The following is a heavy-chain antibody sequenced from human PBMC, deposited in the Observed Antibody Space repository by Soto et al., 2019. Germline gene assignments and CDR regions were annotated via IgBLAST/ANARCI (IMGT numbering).Heavy chain of an antibody. J-gene: IGHJ6*02. V-gene: IGHV4-34*01. CDR3: ARGVPFGHYSMDV. CDR2: IKHSGST. Sequence: SETLSLTCAVYDGSFTGFHWTWIRRPPGKGLEWIGEIKHSGSTNYNPSLTRRVTISVDTSKNQFSLKLNSVTAADTAVYYCARGVPFGHYSMDVWGQGTTVSVSS. D-gene: IGHD3-3*01. CDR1: DGSFTGFH.